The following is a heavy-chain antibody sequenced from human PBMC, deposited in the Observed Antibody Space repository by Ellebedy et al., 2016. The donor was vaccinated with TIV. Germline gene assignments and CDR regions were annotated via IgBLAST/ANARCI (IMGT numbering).Heavy chain of an antibody. D-gene: IGHD4-23*01. J-gene: IGHJ4*02. CDR1: GFTFSSYG. Sequence: PGGSLRLSCVASGFTFSSYGMHWVRQAPGKGLEWVAFIRYDGSNKYYADSVKGRFTISRDNSKNTLYLQMNSLRAEDTALYYCAKGGNPDFDYWGQGTLVTVSS. CDR2: IRYDGSNK. V-gene: IGHV3-30*02. CDR3: AKGGNPDFDY.